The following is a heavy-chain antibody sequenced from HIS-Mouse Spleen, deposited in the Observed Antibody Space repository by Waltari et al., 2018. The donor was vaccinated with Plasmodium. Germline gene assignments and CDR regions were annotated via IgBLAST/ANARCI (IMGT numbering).Heavy chain of an antibody. J-gene: IGHJ4*02. V-gene: IGHV4-34*01. CDR1: GGSFSGYY. CDR2: SNHSGST. Sequence: QVQLQQWGAGLLKPSEPLSLTCAVYGGSFSGYYWSWSRQLPGKGLEWIGESNHSGSTNYNPSLKSRVTISVDTSKNQFSLKLSSVTAADTAVYYCARGRRIVVVTAPRGFFDYWGQGTLVTVSS. CDR3: ARGRRIVVVTAPRGFFDY. D-gene: IGHD2-21*02.